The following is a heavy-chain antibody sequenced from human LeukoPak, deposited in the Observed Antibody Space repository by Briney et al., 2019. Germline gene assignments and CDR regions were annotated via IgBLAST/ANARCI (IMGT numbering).Heavy chain of an antibody. CDR3: AKAPIFGVVITIGGISIDY. J-gene: IGHJ4*02. Sequence: GGSLRLSCAASGFTFSGYWMSWVRQAPGKGLEWVANTIQDGSEKYYADSVKGRFTISRDNAKNSLHLQMNSLRADDTAVYYCAKAPIFGVVITIGGISIDYWGQGTLVTVSS. V-gene: IGHV3-7*01. CDR1: GFTFSGYW. D-gene: IGHD3-3*01. CDR2: TIQDGSEK.